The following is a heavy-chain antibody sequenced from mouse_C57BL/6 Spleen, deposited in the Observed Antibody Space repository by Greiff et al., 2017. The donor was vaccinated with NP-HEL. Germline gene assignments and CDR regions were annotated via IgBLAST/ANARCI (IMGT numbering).Heavy chain of an antibody. CDR2: INPSTGGT. D-gene: IGHD2-4*01. Sequence: VQLKESGPELVKPGASVKISCKASGYSFTGYYMNWVKQSPEKSLEWIGEINPSTGGTTYNQKFKAKATLTVDKSSSTAYMQLKSLTSEDSAVYYCARSPPYYDYGGYFDVWGTGTTVTVSS. J-gene: IGHJ1*03. CDR1: GYSFTGYY. V-gene: IGHV1-42*01. CDR3: ARSPPYYDYGGYFDV.